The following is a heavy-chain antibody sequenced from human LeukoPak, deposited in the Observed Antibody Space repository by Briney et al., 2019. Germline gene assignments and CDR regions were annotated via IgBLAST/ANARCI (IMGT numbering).Heavy chain of an antibody. CDR3: ARLSSSWILDY. CDR1: GGSISSSNYF. V-gene: IGHV4-39*01. CDR2: IYYSGST. Sequence: SETLSLTCTVSGGSISSSNYFWGWIRQPPGKGLEWIGSIYYSGSTYYNPSLKSRVTISVDTSKNQFSLNLNSVTAADTAVYYCARLSSSWILDYWGQGTLVTDSS. J-gene: IGHJ4*02. D-gene: IGHD6-13*01.